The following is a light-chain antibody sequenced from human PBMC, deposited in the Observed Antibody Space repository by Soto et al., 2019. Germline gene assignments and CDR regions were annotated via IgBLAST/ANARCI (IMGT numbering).Light chain of an antibody. V-gene: IGKV1-39*01. CDR2: AAS. Sequence: DIQMTQSPSSLSASVGDRVTITCRASQSISNYLNWYQQKPGKAPKLLMFAASSLQSGVPSRFSGGGSWTDFTLTISSLQPEDFATYYCQQRYSTPRTFGQGTKVEIK. J-gene: IGKJ1*01. CDR3: QQRYSTPRT. CDR1: QSISNY.